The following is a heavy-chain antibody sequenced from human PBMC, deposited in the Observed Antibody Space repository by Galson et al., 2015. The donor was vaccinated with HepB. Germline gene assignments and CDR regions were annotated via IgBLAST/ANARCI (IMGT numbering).Heavy chain of an antibody. Sequence: SVKVSCKASGYTFTSYYMHWVRQAPGQGLEWMGIINPSGGSTSYAQKLQGRVTMTRDTSTSTVYMELSSLRSEDTAVYYCARGRGVWFGELSGYFDYWGQGTLVTVSS. CDR1: GYTFTSYY. CDR3: ARGRGVWFGELSGYFDY. CDR2: INPSGGST. D-gene: IGHD3-10*01. V-gene: IGHV1-46*04. J-gene: IGHJ4*02.